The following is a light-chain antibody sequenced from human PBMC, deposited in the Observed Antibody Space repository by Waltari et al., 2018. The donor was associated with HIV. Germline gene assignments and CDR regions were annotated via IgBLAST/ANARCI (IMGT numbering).Light chain of an antibody. Sequence: QSALTQPPSASGSPGQPVTISCTGTSNDVGVYNFVSWYQQHPGKAPKLMIYEVTKRPSGVPDRFSGSKSGYTASLTVSGLQAEDEADYYCSSYAGSNNFVVFGGGTKLTVL. CDR1: SNDVGVYNF. V-gene: IGLV2-8*01. CDR3: SSYAGSNNFVV. J-gene: IGLJ2*01. CDR2: EVT.